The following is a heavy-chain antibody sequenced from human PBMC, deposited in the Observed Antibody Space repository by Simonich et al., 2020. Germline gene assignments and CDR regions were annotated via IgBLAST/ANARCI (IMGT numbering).Heavy chain of an antibody. J-gene: IGHJ5*02. CDR2: INPNSGGT. CDR3: ARAFYSGSYSFDP. CDR1: GYTFTGYY. D-gene: IGHD1-26*01. Sequence: QVQLVQSGAEVKKPGASVKVSCKASGYTFTGYYMHWVRKAPGQGLEGMGWINPNSGGTNYAQKFQGRVTMTRDTSISTAYMELSRLRSDDTAVYYCARAFYSGSYSFDPWGQGTLVTVSS. V-gene: IGHV1-2*02.